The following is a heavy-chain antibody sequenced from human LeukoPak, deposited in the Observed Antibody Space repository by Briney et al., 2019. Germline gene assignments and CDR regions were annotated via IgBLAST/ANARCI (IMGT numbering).Heavy chain of an antibody. V-gene: IGHV4-34*01. D-gene: IGHD3-10*01. Sequence: SETLSLACAVYGGSFSGYYWSWIRQPPGKGLEWIGEINHSGSTNYNPSLKSRVTISVDTSKNQFSLKLSSVTAADTAVYYCASGPLWFGNFDYWGQGTLVTVSS. CDR1: GGSFSGYY. J-gene: IGHJ4*02. CDR2: INHSGST. CDR3: ASGPLWFGNFDY.